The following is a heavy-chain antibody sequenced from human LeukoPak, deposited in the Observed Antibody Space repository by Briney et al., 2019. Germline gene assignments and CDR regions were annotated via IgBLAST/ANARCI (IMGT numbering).Heavy chain of an antibody. Sequence: PGGSLRLSCAASGFVFSSHSMNWVRQAPGKGLEWVSYIGSSGTTIYYADSVKGRFTISRDNAKNSLYLQMNSLRDEDTAVYYCARARITLVDFDYWGQGTLVTVSS. V-gene: IGHV3-48*02. CDR1: GFVFSSHS. D-gene: IGHD3-10*01. CDR3: ARARITLVDFDY. CDR2: IGSSGTTI. J-gene: IGHJ4*02.